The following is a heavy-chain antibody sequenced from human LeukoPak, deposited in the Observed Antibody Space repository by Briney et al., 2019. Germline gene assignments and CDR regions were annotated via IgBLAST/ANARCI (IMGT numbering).Heavy chain of an antibody. D-gene: IGHD6-6*01. CDR2: IIPIFGTA. V-gene: IGHV1-69*05. J-gene: IGHJ5*02. CDR3: AREIAARPGNWFDP. Sequence: GASVKVSCKASGGTFSSYAISWVRQAPGQGLEWMGGIIPIFGTANYAQKFQGRVTITTDESTSTAYMELSSLRSEDTAVYYCAREIAARPGNWFDPWGQGTLVTVSS. CDR1: GGTFSSYA.